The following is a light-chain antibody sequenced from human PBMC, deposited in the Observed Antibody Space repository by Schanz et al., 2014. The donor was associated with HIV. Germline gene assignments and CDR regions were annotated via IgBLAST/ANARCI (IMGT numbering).Light chain of an antibody. CDR1: QSISSW. CDR2: KAS. V-gene: IGKV1-5*03. J-gene: IGKJ1*01. CDR3: QQYNSDSGT. Sequence: DIQMTQSPSTLSASVGDRVTITCRASQSISSWLAWYQQKPGKAPKLLIYKASSLESGVPSRFSGSGSGTEFTLTISSLQPXXXATYYCQQYNSDSGTFGQGTKVEIK.